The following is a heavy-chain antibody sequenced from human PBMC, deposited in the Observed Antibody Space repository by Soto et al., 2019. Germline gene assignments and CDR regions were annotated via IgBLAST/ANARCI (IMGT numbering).Heavy chain of an antibody. CDR2: VYYSGGT. CDR1: GGSIDNSHSF. CDR3: WRVVEAATRHTDFDS. D-gene: IGHD2-15*01. V-gene: IGHV4-39*01. Sequence: SETLSLTCDVSGGSIDNSHSFWGWVRQPPGRGLEFLGSVYYSGGTYYNPSLKSRVTVSVDTSKNQVSLRERVVNVAARARDDWWRVVEAATRHTDFDSWGQGIVVTVSS. J-gene: IGHJ4*02.